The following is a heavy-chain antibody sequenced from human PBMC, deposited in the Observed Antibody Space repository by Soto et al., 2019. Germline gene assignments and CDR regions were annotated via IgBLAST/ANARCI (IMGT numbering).Heavy chain of an antibody. J-gene: IGHJ6*02. CDR1: GFPFSSFG. CDR3: ASNSGSYYYYYGMDV. V-gene: IGHV3-33*01. D-gene: IGHD1-26*01. CDR2: IWYDGSNK. Sequence: GGSLGLSCAGSGFPFSSFGMHWVRQAPGKGLEWVAVIWYDGSNKYYADSVKGRFTISRDNSKNTLYLQMNSLRAEDTAVYYCASNSGSYYYYYGMDVWGQGTTVTVSS.